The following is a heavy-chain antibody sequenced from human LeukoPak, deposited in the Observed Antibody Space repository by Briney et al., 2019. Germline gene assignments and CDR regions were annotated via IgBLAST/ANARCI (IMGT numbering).Heavy chain of an antibody. CDR1: GFTAINNV. CDR2: ITSGGST. Sequence: GGALILSSGASGFTAINNVMNWVGQAPPKGLEGVSVITSGGSTYFADSVKGRFTASRDNSKNTLSLQMNSLRVADTAVYYCARDLISGPATHDSWGQGALVTVSS. CDR3: ARDLISGPATHDS. V-gene: IGHV3-66*01. D-gene: IGHD2-15*01. J-gene: IGHJ4*02.